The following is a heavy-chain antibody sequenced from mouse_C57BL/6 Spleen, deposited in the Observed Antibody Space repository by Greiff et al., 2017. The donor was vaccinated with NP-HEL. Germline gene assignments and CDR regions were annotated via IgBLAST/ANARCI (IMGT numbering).Heavy chain of an antibody. CDR1: GYTFTDYE. CDR3: TRDYGSSYDFDYYAMDY. D-gene: IGHD1-1*01. J-gene: IGHJ4*01. V-gene: IGHV1-15*01. Sequence: VQLQESGAELVRPGASVTLSCKASGYTFTDYEMHWVKQTPVHGLEWIGAIDPETGGTAYNQKFKGKAILTADKSSSTAYMELRSLTSEDSAVYYCTRDYGSSYDFDYYAMDYWGQGTSVTVSS. CDR2: IDPETGGT.